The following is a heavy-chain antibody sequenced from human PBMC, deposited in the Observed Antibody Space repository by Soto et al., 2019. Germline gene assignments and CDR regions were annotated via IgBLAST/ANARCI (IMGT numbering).Heavy chain of an antibody. J-gene: IGHJ5*02. V-gene: IGHV1-2*06. CDR2: INPNSGAT. D-gene: IGHD2-15*01. CDR1: GYTFTGYF. Sequence: GAPVKGSCKASGYTFTGYFIHLLRHAPGQGLEWMGRINPNSGATNYARKFHDRVTMTRDTSINTAYMELSSLRSDDTAIYYCANLPPTPDWFDPWGQGTLVTVSS. CDR3: ANLPPTPDWFDP.